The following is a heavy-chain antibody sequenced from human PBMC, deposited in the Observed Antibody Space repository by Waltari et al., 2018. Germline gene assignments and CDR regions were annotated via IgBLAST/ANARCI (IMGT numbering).Heavy chain of an antibody. CDR2: ISSSSSTI. J-gene: IGHJ4*02. V-gene: IGHV3-48*04. D-gene: IGHD1-1*01. Sequence: EVQLVESGGGLVQPGGSLRLSCAASGFPFSSYSMNWVRQAPGKGLEWVSYISSSSSTIYYADSVKGRFTVSRDNAKNSLYLHMNSLRAEDTAVYYCARRGDWNPDYWGQGTLVTVSS. CDR1: GFPFSSYS. CDR3: ARRGDWNPDY.